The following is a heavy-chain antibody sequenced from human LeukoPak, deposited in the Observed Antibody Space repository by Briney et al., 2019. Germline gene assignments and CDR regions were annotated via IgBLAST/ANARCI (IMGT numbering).Heavy chain of an antibody. Sequence: GGSLRLSCAASGFTFSTYALSWVRQAPGKGLEWVSSISGSAGGTYYADSVKGRFTISRDNAKNSLYLQMNSLRAEDTAVYYCARTEQLGFDYWGQGTLVTVSS. J-gene: IGHJ4*02. CDR3: ARTEQLGFDY. D-gene: IGHD6-13*01. V-gene: IGHV3-23*01. CDR2: ISGSAGGT. CDR1: GFTFSTYA.